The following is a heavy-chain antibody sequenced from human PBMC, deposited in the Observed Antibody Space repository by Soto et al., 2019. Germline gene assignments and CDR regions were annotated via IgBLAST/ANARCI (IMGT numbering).Heavy chain of an antibody. Sequence: SEILSHSYAGSVVPFGGLLWLFIRQSPGKGLEWIGEISRAGGSNYNPSLNGRVTISLDTSKDQFSLRLRSVTAADTAVYYCARVILWFGAVDYWGQGTPVT. D-gene: IGHD3-10*01. CDR1: VVPFGGLL. CDR3: ARVILWFGAVDY. J-gene: IGHJ4*02. V-gene: IGHV4-34*01. CDR2: ISRAGGS.